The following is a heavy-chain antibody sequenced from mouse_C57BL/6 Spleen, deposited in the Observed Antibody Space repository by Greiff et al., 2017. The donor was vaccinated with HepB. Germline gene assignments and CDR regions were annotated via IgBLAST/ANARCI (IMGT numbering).Heavy chain of an antibody. Sequence: VQLQQSGPELVKPGASVKISCKASGYAFSSSWMNWVKQRPGKGLEWIGRIYPGDGDTNYNGKFKGKATLTADKSSSTAYMELSSLTSEDSAVYFCATQLGLDYWGQGTTLTVSS. CDR1: GYAFSSSW. D-gene: IGHD4-1*02. CDR2: IYPGDGDT. V-gene: IGHV1-82*01. J-gene: IGHJ2*01. CDR3: ATQLGLDY.